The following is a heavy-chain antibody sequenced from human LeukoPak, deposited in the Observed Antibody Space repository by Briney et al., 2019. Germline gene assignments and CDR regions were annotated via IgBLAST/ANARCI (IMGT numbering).Heavy chain of an antibody. CDR1: GYTFSSYG. CDR2: ISAYNGNT. V-gene: IGHV1-18*01. J-gene: IGHJ4*02. Sequence: ASVKVSCKTSGYTFSSYGISWVRQAPGQGLEWMGWISAYNGNTNYRQKLQGRVTMTTDTFTGTAYMDLSSLRSDDTAIYYCAVRSPEGLRRYYNHRPDYWGQGNLVTVSS. D-gene: IGHD3-10*01. CDR3: AVRSPEGLRRYYNHRPDY.